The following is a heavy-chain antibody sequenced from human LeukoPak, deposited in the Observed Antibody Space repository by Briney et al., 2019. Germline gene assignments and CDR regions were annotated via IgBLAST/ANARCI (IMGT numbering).Heavy chain of an antibody. Sequence: ALRLSCASSGFTFDDYSMHWVLQAPGNGLECVAGIRWSSCSAGYSDSVKGRFTIPRDSAKKSLYLKMNSLRTQQKPLYFCAKDRTYSAYAALDSWGQGNLVTASS. CDR1: GFTFDDYS. V-gene: IGHV3-9*01. CDR3: AKDRTYSAYAALDS. CDR2: IRWSSCSA. J-gene: IGHJ4*02. D-gene: IGHD5-12*01.